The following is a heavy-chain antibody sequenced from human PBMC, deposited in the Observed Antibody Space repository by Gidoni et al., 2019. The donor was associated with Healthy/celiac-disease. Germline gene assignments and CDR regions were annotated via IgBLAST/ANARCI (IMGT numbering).Heavy chain of an antibody. J-gene: IGHJ3*02. CDR3: ARDQGGSYSRDAFDI. CDR2: IWYDGSNK. CDR1: GFPFSSYG. Sequence: QVQLVESGGGVVQPGRSLRLSCAASGFPFSSYGMHWVRQAPGKGLEWVAVIWYDGSNKYYADSVKGRFTISRDNSKNTLYRQMNSLRAEDTAVYYCARDQGGSYSRDAFDIWGQGTMVTVSS. V-gene: IGHV3-33*01. D-gene: IGHD1-26*01.